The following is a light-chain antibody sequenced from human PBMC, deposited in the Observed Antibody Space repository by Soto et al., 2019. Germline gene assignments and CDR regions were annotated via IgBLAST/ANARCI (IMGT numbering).Light chain of an antibody. V-gene: IGKV1-5*03. CDR2: KAS. CDR3: RQYNNYPWT. Sequence: DIQMTQSPSTLSASVGDRVTITCRASQSISSWLAWYQQKPGKVPKLLIYKASSLETVVPSRFSGSGSGTEFTLTISSLQADEFATSYCRQYNNYPWTFGQGTKGEIK. J-gene: IGKJ1*01. CDR1: QSISSW.